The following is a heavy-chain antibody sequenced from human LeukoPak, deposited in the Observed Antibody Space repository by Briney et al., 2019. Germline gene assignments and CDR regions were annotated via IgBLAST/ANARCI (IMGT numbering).Heavy chain of an antibody. D-gene: IGHD3-22*01. J-gene: IGHJ4*02. V-gene: IGHV3-23*01. Sequence: GGSLRLSCAASGFTFSSYAMSWVRQAPGKGLEWVSAISGDGGSACYSDSVKGRFTISRDNSKNTLYLQMHSLRAEDTAVYYCAKMGYYESSDFFDYWGQGTLVTVSS. CDR2: ISGDGGSA. CDR3: AKMGYYESSDFFDY. CDR1: GFTFSSYA.